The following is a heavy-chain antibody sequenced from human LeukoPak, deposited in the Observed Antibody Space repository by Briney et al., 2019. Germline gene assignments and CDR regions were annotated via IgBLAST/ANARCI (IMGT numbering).Heavy chain of an antibody. Sequence: SETLSLTCTVSGGSISSGSYYWSWIRQPAGKGLEWIGRIYTSGSTNYNPSLKSRVTISVDTSKNQFSLKLSSVTAADTAVYYCARDRCSSTSCYPYYYYYYMDVWGKGTTVTVSS. D-gene: IGHD2-2*01. J-gene: IGHJ6*03. V-gene: IGHV4-61*02. CDR3: ARDRCSSTSCYPYYYYYYMDV. CDR2: IYTSGST. CDR1: GGSISSGSYY.